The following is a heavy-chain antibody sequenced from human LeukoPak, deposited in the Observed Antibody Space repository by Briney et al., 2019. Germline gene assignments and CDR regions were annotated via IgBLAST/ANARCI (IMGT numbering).Heavy chain of an antibody. J-gene: IGHJ4*02. Sequence: GGSLRLSCAASGFTLSDYWMHWVRQAPGKGLEWVANIKQDGSAKYYVDSVKGRFTISRDNAKNSLYLQMNSLRAEDTAVYYCARRYFDSWGQGTLVTVSS. V-gene: IGHV3-7*03. CDR2: IKQDGSAK. CDR1: GFTLSDYW. CDR3: ARRYFDS.